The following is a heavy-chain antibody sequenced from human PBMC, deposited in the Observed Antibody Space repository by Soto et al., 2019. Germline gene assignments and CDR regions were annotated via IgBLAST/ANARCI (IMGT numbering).Heavy chain of an antibody. Sequence: GESLKISCKGSGYSFTSYWISWERQMPGKGLEWMGRIDPSDSYTNYSPSFQGHVTISADKSISTAYLQWSSLKASDTAMYYCSRQTSPPYCSGGSCYSYYYYGVDVWCQGTTVTVSS. V-gene: IGHV5-10-1*01. CDR1: GYSFTSYW. CDR3: SRQTSPPYCSGGSCYSYYYYGVDV. CDR2: IDPSDSYT. D-gene: IGHD2-15*01. J-gene: IGHJ6*02.